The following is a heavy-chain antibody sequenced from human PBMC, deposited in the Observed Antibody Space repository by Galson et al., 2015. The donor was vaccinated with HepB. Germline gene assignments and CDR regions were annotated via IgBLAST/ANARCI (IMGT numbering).Heavy chain of an antibody. CDR2: INADNGNT. Sequence: SVKVSCKASGYTFTSYAMHWVRQAPGQRLEWMGWINADNGNTKYSQRFQDRVTFTRDTSANTAYMELSSLRSEDTAVYYCAGSRSGPFEYWGQGTLVTVSS. V-gene: IGHV1-3*01. CDR3: AGSRSGPFEY. D-gene: IGHD3-10*01. CDR1: GYTFTSYA. J-gene: IGHJ4*02.